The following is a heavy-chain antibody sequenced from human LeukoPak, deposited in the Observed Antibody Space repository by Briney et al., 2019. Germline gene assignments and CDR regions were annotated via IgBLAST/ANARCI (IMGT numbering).Heavy chain of an antibody. CDR2: FDPEDGET. J-gene: IGHJ4*02. CDR1: GYTLTELS. CDR3: ATYYYDSSGYRTFDY. Sequence: ASVKVSCKVWGYTLTELSMHWVRQAPARGREWMGGFDPEDGETIYAEKFQSRVTMTEDTTTDTAYMELSSLRSEDTAVYYGATYYYDSSGYRTFDYWGQGTLVTVSP. V-gene: IGHV1-24*01. D-gene: IGHD3-22*01.